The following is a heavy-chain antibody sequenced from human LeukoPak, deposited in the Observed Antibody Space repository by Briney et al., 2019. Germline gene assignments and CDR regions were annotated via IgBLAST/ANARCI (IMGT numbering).Heavy chain of an antibody. J-gene: IGHJ4*02. Sequence: QTGGSLRLSCTASGFSFSGHWMHWARQLPGKGLVWVSRISPTGSTTSYADSVKGRITVSRDNAKNTLYLQVNNLRAEDTAVYYCARGPNSNWSGLDFWGQGTLLTVSS. D-gene: IGHD6-6*01. CDR1: GFSFSGHW. CDR3: ARGPNSNWSGLDF. CDR2: ISPTGSTT. V-gene: IGHV3-74*01.